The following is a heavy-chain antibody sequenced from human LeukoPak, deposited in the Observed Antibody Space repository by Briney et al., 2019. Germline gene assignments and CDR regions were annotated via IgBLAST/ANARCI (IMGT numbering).Heavy chain of an antibody. D-gene: IGHD3-22*01. V-gene: IGHV1-2*02. CDR3: ARDYYDSSGYYGEGFDY. Sequence: ASVKVSCKASGYTFTGYYMHWVRQAPGQGLEWMGWINPNSGGTNYAQKFQGRVTMTRDTSISTAYMELSRLRSDDTAVYYCARDYYDSSGYYGEGFDYWGQGTLVTVSS. CDR1: GYTFTGYY. CDR2: INPNSGGT. J-gene: IGHJ4*02.